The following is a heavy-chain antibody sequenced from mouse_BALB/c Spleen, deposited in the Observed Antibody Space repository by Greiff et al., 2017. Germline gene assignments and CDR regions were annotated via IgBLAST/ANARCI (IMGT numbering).Heavy chain of an antibody. CDR2: ISYSGST. CDR3: AGYDYDSPWFAY. Sequence: VQLQQSGPSLVKPSQTLSLTCSVTGDSITSGYWNWIRKFPGNKLEYMGYISYSGSTYYNPSLKSRISITRDTSKNQYYLQLNSVTTEDTATYYCAGYDYDSPWFAYWGQGTLVTVSA. D-gene: IGHD2-4*01. V-gene: IGHV3-8*02. J-gene: IGHJ3*01. CDR1: GDSITSGY.